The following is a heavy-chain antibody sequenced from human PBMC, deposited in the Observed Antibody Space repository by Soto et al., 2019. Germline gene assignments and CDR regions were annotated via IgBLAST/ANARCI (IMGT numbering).Heavy chain of an antibody. V-gene: IGHV3-23*01. CDR2: ISGSGGST. Sequence: GGSLRLSCAASGFTFSSYAMSWVRQAPGKGLEWVSAISGSGGSTYYADSVKGRFTISRDNSKNTLYLQMNSLRAEDTAVDYCANDLGFCIAAACRYYGMDVWGQGTTVTVSS. D-gene: IGHD6-13*01. J-gene: IGHJ6*02. CDR3: ANDLGFCIAAACRYYGMDV. CDR1: GFTFSSYA.